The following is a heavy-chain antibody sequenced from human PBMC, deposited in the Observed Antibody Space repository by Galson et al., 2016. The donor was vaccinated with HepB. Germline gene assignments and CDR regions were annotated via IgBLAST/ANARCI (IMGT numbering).Heavy chain of an antibody. CDR3: VRFLVTTVTTGGGMDV. Sequence: SVKVSCKASGGIFSSYTFNWVRQAPGQGLEWVGGIIPMFGTTDYAQKFQGRVTITADESTSTAYMELSSLRAEDTAVYYCVRFLVTTVTTGGGMDVWGQGTTVTVSS. CDR2: IIPMFGTT. V-gene: IGHV1-69*13. D-gene: IGHD4-17*01. J-gene: IGHJ6*02. CDR1: GGIFSSYT.